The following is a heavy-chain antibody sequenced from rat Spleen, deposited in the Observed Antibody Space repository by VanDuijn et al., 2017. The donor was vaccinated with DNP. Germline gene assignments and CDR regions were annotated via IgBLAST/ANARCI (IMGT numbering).Heavy chain of an antibody. CDR3: AIQLGVFYY. D-gene: IGHD5-1*01. CDR1: GFSITNNFK. J-gene: IGHJ2*01. V-gene: IGHV3-3*01. CDR2: VTNAGST. Sequence: EVLLQESGPGLVKPSQSLSLTCSVTGFSITNNFKWSWIRKFPGNKLEWMGYVTNAGSTDYNPSLKSRISITTDTSKNQFFLQLSSVTTEDTATYYCAIQLGVFYYWDQGVMVTVSS.